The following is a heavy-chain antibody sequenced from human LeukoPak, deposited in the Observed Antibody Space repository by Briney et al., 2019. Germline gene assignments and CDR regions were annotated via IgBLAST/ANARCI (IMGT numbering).Heavy chain of an antibody. CDR2: IIPIFGTA. V-gene: IGHV1-69*06. Sequence: GASVKVSCKASGGTFSSYAIGWVRQAPGQGLEWMGGIIPIFGTANYAQKFQGRVTITADKSTSTAYMELSSLRSEDTAVYYCAKTSTGPNYYYYYYMDVWGKGTTVTVSS. CDR1: GGTFSSYA. D-gene: IGHD1-1*01. J-gene: IGHJ6*03. CDR3: AKTSTGPNYYYYYYMDV.